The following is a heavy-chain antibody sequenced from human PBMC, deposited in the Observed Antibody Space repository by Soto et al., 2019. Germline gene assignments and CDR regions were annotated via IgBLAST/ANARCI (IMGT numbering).Heavy chain of an antibody. CDR2: IYWDDDK. CDR1: GFSLSTSGVG. V-gene: IGHV2-5*02. J-gene: IGHJ6*03. D-gene: IGHD3-9*01. Sequence: QITLKESGPTLVKPTQTLTLTCTFSGFSLSTSGVGVGWIRQPPGKALEWLALIYWDDDKRYSPSLNSRLTITKDTSKNQVVLTMTNMDPVDTATYYCAHRQGLRYFDWLPDYYYYYMDVWGKGTTVTVSS. CDR3: AHRQGLRYFDWLPDYYYYYMDV.